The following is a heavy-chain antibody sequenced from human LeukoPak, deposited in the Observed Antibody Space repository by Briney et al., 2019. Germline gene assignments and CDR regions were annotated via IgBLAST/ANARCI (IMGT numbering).Heavy chain of an antibody. D-gene: IGHD3-10*01. Sequence: GASVKVSCKASGYTFTSYAMHWVRQAPGQRLEWMGWTNAGNGNTKYSQKLQGRVTMTTDTSTSTAYMELRSLRSDDTAVYYCARDPNYYGSGSLDYWGQGTLVTVSS. CDR1: GYTFTSYA. CDR2: TNAGNGNT. V-gene: IGHV1-3*01. J-gene: IGHJ4*02. CDR3: ARDPNYYGSGSLDY.